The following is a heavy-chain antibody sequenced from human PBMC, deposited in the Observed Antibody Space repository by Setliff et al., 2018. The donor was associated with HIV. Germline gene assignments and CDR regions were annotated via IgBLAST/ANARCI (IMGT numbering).Heavy chain of an antibody. Sequence: PSETLSLTCSVSGASIRGHYWSWIRQPPGKGLEWIGYISYTGNTNYDPSLVSRVTMSIDTSKMQFSLKLTSVSAADTAVYYCANMGGRYVGYFESWGQGTLVTVSS. D-gene: IGHD3-16*01. CDR2: ISYTGNT. CDR1: GASIRGHY. V-gene: IGHV4-59*11. CDR3: ANMGGRYVGYFES. J-gene: IGHJ4*02.